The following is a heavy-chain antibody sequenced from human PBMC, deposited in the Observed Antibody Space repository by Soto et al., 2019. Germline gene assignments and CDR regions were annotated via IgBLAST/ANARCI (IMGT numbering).Heavy chain of an antibody. Sequence: PGGSLRLSCAASGFTFSSYNMNWVRQAPGKGLEWVSFISTSSGSIYYADSVKGRFTISRDNAKNSLYLQMNSLRAEDTAVYYCARVSALDFWGQGTLVTVSS. J-gene: IGHJ4*02. V-gene: IGHV3-48*01. CDR3: ARVSALDF. CDR1: GFTFSSYN. D-gene: IGHD3-16*02. CDR2: ISTSSGSI.